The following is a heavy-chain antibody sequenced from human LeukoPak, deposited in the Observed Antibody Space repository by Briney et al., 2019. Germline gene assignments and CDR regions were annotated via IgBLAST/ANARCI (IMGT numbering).Heavy chain of an antibody. CDR1: GGSISTYY. CDR2: IYYTGTT. CDR3: AREDPQTTVPEGMDV. V-gene: IGHV4-59*01. D-gene: IGHD4-17*01. Sequence: SETLSLTRSVSGGSISTYYWSWIRQPPGKGLEWIGYIYYTGTTNYNHSLRSRVTMSVDTSRNQFSLRLSSVTAADTAVYYCAREDPQTTVPEGMDVWGHGTTVIVSS. J-gene: IGHJ6*02.